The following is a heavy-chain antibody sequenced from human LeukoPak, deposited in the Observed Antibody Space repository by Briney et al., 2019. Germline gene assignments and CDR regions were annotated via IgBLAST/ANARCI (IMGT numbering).Heavy chain of an antibody. D-gene: IGHD3-10*01. V-gene: IGHV4-39*07. Sequence: SETQSLTCTVSGGSISRSTFYWGWIRQPPGKGLEWIGSLYYSGSTYYNPSLKSRVTISLDTSKNQFSLRLSSVLAAGTALYFCARDSGITKDPLDIWGQGTMVTVSS. CDR1: GGSISRSTFY. CDR2: LYYSGST. CDR3: ARDSGITKDPLDI. J-gene: IGHJ3*02.